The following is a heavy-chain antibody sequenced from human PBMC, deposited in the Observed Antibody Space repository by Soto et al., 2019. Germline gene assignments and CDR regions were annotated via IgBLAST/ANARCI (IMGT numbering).Heavy chain of an antibody. Sequence: QVQLVESGGGVVQPGRSLRLSCAASGFTFSSYAVHWVRQAPGKGLEWVAVISYDGSNKYYADSVKGRFTISRDNSKNPLFLQMNSLRAEDTAVYYCARVGRLHYFDYWGQGTLVTVSS. CDR2: ISYDGSNK. V-gene: IGHV3-30-3*01. D-gene: IGHD4-17*01. CDR3: ARVGRLHYFDY. J-gene: IGHJ4*02. CDR1: GFTFSSYA.